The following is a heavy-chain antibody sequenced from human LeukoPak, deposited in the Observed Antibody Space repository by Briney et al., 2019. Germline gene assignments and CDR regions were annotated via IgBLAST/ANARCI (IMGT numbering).Heavy chain of an antibody. CDR2: IYHSGST. CDR3: ARAGRDGYSPASDSFDI. D-gene: IGHD5-24*01. V-gene: IGHV4-30-2*01. J-gene: IGHJ3*02. CDR1: GGSISSGGYS. Sequence: SQTLSLTCAVSGGSISSGGYSWSWIRQPPGKGLEWIGYIYHSGSTYYNPSLKSRVTISVDRSKNQFSLKLSSVTAADTAVYYCARAGRDGYSPASDSFDIWGQGKTVTVSS.